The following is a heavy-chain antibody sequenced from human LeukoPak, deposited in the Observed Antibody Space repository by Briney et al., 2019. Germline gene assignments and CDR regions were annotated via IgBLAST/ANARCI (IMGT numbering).Heavy chain of an antibody. CDR2: IFHSGST. Sequence: SETLSLTCAVSGGSISSGGYSWSWIRQPPGKGLEWIGYIFHSGSTYYNPSLKSRVTISVDRSKNQFSLKLSSVTAADTAVYYCARGNGDIVVVPSAMGPELFDYWGQGTLVTVSS. CDR3: ARGNGDIVVVPSAMGPELFDY. J-gene: IGHJ4*02. CDR1: GGSISSGGYS. V-gene: IGHV4-30-2*01. D-gene: IGHD2-2*01.